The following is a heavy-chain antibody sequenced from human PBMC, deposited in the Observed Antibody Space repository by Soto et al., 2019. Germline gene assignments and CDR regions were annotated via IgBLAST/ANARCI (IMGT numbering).Heavy chain of an antibody. CDR2: IIPIFGTA. Sequence: QVQLVQSGAEVKKPGSSVKVTCKASGGTFSSYAISWVRQAPGQGLEWMGGIIPIFGTANYAQKFQGRVTITADESTSTAYMELSSLRSEDTAVYYCARDRGALAARPTNIFDYWGQGTLVTVSS. J-gene: IGHJ4*02. CDR1: GGTFSSYA. V-gene: IGHV1-69*12. D-gene: IGHD6-6*01. CDR3: ARDRGALAARPTNIFDY.